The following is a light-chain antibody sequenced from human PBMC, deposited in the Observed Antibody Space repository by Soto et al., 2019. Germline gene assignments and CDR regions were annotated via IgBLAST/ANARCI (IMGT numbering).Light chain of an antibody. CDR1: SSNIGSNY. J-gene: IGLJ1*01. Sequence: QSVLTQPPSVSAAPGQTVTISCSGSSSNIGSNYVSWYQQLLGAAPKLLIYDSNKRPSGIPERFSASKSGTSATLGITGLQTGDEADYYCGAWDGSLRLYVFGTGTKLTVL. CDR3: GAWDGSLRLYV. CDR2: DSN. V-gene: IGLV1-51*01.